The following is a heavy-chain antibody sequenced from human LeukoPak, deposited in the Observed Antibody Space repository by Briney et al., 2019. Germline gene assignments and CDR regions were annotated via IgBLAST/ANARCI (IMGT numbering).Heavy chain of an antibody. Sequence: PSETLSLTCAVYGGSFSGYYWSWIRQPPGKGLEWIGEINHSGSTNYNPSLKSRVTISVDTSKNQFSLKLSSVTAADTAVYYCARDKRAAAGTYYYYGMDVWGQGTTVTVSS. CDR3: ARDKRAAAGTYYYYGMDV. J-gene: IGHJ6*02. CDR1: GGSFSGYY. D-gene: IGHD6-13*01. CDR2: INHSGST. V-gene: IGHV4-34*01.